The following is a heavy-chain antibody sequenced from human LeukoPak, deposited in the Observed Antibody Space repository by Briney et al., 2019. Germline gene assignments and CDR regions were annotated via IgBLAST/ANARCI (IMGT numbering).Heavy chain of an antibody. CDR3: ARVPRYGDFHGAFDI. CDR1: GFTFSSYS. J-gene: IGHJ3*02. Sequence: GGSLRLSCAASGFTFSSYSMNWVRQAPGKGLEWVSSISSSSSYIYYADSVKGRFTISRDNAKNSLYLQMNSLRAEDTAVYYCARVPRYGDFHGAFDIWGHGTMVTVS. CDR2: ISSSSSYI. D-gene: IGHD4-17*01. V-gene: IGHV3-21*01.